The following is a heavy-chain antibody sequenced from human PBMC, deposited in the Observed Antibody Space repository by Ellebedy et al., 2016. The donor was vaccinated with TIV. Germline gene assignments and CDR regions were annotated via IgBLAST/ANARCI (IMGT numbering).Heavy chain of an antibody. CDR2: INHSGST. J-gene: IGHJ4*02. V-gene: IGHV4-34*01. D-gene: IGHD3-22*01. CDR3: ARGMYYYDSSGYYRY. Sequence: GSLRLXXAVYGGSFSGYYWSWIRQPPGKGLEWIGEINHSGSTNYNPSLKSRVTISVDTSKNQFSLKLSSVTAADTAVYYCARGMYYYDSSGYYRYWGQGTLVTVSS. CDR1: GGSFSGYY.